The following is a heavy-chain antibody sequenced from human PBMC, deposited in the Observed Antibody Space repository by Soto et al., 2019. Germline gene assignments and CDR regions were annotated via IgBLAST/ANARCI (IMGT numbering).Heavy chain of an antibody. D-gene: IGHD3-9*01. V-gene: IGHV3-49*04. J-gene: IGHJ6*02. CDR3: ERSVVNGMDX. CDR1: GFTFGDYA. Sequence: PGGSLRLSCTASGFTFGDYAVNWVRQAPGKGLEWVGFIRSKAYGGKPEYAASVKGRFTISRYDSTSIDYLQMNILKTEETAVFSFERSVVNGMDXWGQATTVTVS. CDR2: IRSKAYGGKP.